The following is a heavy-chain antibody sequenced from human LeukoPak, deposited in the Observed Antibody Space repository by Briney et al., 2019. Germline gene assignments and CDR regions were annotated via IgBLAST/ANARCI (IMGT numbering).Heavy chain of an antibody. CDR2: INHSGST. J-gene: IGHJ4*02. Sequence: SETLSLTCAVYGGSFSGYYWSWIRQPPRKGLEWIGEINHSGSTNYNPSLKSRVTISVDTSKNQFSLKLSSVTAADTAVYYCARGPPYYYDSSGYYYTLTADYWGQGTLVTVSS. V-gene: IGHV4-34*01. CDR3: ARGPPYYYDSSGYYYTLTADY. CDR1: GGSFSGYY. D-gene: IGHD3-22*01.